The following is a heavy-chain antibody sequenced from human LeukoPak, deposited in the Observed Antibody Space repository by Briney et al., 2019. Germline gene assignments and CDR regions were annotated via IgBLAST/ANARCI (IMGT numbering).Heavy chain of an antibody. V-gene: IGHV3-23*01. Sequence: PGGSLRLSCAASGFTFSSNAMSWVRQAPGKGLEWVSAISAGGDIIYYADSVKGRFTISRDNSKNTLYLQMNSLTAEDTAVYYCAKGMNPSGRDFDYWGQGTLVTVSS. D-gene: IGHD1-26*01. CDR2: ISAGGDII. CDR3: AKGMNPSGRDFDY. CDR1: GFTFSSNA. J-gene: IGHJ4*02.